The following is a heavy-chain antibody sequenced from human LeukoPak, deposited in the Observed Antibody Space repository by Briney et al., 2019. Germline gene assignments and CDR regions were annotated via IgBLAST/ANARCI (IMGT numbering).Heavy chain of an antibody. Sequence: ATVKLLCKACGYPFTRYCISWVRQASGQGFEWMGWNSAYKGHTKYAEKLQGRVTMTRDTSTSTVYMELSSLRSEDTAVYCCARDNSGGSTWWFDPWGQGTLVTVSS. CDR2: NSAYKGHT. J-gene: IGHJ5*02. D-gene: IGHD2-15*01. V-gene: IGHV1-18*01. CDR1: GYPFTRYC. CDR3: ARDNSGGSTWWFDP.